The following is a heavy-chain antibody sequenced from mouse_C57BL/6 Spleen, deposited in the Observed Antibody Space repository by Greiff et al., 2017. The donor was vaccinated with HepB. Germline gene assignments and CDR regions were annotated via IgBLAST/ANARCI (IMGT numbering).Heavy chain of an antibody. CDR2: INPNNGGT. J-gene: IGHJ2*01. CDR1: GYTFTDYY. CDR3: ARSNPPYLFGYSCYFDY. V-gene: IGHV1-26*01. D-gene: IGHD1-1*01. Sequence: EVQLQQSGPELVKPGASVKISCKASGYTFTDYYMNWVKQSHGKSLEWIGDINPNNGGTSYNQKFKGQATVTVDKSSTTAYMELRSLTSEDSAVYYCARSNPPYLFGYSCYFDYWGQGTTLTVSS.